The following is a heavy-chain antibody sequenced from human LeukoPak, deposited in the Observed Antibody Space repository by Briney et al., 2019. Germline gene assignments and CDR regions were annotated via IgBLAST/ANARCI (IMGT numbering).Heavy chain of an antibody. Sequence: GGSLRLSCAASGFTVSSNYMSWVRQAPGKGLEWVSVIYSGGSTYYADSVKGRFTISRDNSKNTLYLQMNSLRAEDTAVYYCATEVNYYDSSWFDYWGQGTLVTVSS. CDR1: GFTVSSNY. CDR3: ATEVNYYDSSWFDY. CDR2: IYSGGST. D-gene: IGHD3-22*01. J-gene: IGHJ4*02. V-gene: IGHV3-53*01.